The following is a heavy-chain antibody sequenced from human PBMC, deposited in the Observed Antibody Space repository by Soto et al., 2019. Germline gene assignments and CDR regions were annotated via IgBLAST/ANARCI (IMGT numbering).Heavy chain of an antibody. D-gene: IGHD3-22*01. CDR2: TYYRSKWYN. V-gene: IGHV6-1*01. CDR3: AREGGYYDSSGYYPDNFDY. CDR1: GDSVSSNSAA. J-gene: IGHJ4*02. Sequence: KQSQTLSLPCAISGDSVSSNSAAWNWIRQSPSRGLEWLGRTYYRSKWYNDYAVSVKSRITINPDTSKNQFSLQLNSVTPEDTAVYYCAREGGYYDSSGYYPDNFDYWGQGTLVTVSS.